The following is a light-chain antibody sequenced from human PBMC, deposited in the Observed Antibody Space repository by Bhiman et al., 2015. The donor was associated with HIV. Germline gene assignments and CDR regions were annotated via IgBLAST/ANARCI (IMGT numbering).Light chain of an antibody. CDR3: QSYDSSLSGPWV. V-gene: IGLV1-40*01. CDR1: SSNIGAGYD. Sequence: LTQPPSVSGAPGQRVTISCTGSSSNIGAGYDVHWYQQLPGTAPKLLIYGNSNRPSGVPDRFSGSKSGTSASLAITGLQAEDEADYYCQSYDSSLSGPWVFGGGTKLTVL. J-gene: IGLJ3*02. CDR2: GNS.